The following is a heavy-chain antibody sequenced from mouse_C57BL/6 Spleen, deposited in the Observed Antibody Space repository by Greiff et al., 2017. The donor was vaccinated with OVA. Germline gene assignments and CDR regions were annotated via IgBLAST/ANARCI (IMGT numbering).Heavy chain of an antibody. CDR3: ARHEANWDAWFAY. J-gene: IGHJ3*01. D-gene: IGHD4-1*01. V-gene: IGHV5-12*01. CDR1: GFTFSDYY. Sequence: EVKVVESGGGLVQPGGSLKLSCAASGFTFSDYYMYWVRQTPEKRLEWVAYISNGGGSTYYPDTVKGRFTIPRAYAKNTLYLQMSRLKSEDTAMYYCARHEANWDAWFAYWGQGTLVTVSA. CDR2: ISNGGGST.